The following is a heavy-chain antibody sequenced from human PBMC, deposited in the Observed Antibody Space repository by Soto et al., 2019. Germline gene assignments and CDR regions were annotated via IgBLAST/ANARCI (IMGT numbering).Heavy chain of an antibody. CDR1: GGSITNYY. D-gene: IGHD3-10*01. J-gene: IGHJ6*02. CDR3: ARHGFGSLHGLVDV. CDR2: IQYSGYS. V-gene: IGHV4-59*08. Sequence: QVQLQESGPGLVKPSETLSLTCTVSGGSITNYYCSWFRQPPGKGLEWIGYIQYSGYSAYYLSLTRRVAMSLDTSKTQFSLMLESVTATDTAVYYCARHGFGSLHGLVDVWGQGTTVIVSS.